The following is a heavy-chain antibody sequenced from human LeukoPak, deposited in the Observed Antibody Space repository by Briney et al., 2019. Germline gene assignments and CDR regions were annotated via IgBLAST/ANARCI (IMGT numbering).Heavy chain of an antibody. CDR1: GYTFTSYG. J-gene: IGHJ5*02. CDR3: ARGGYSSSWYWWFDP. CDR2: ISAYNGNT. Sequence: GASAKVSCKASGYTFTSYGISWVRQAPGQGLEWMGWISAYNGNTNYAQKLQGRVTMTTDTSTSTAYMELRSLRSDDTAVYYCARGGYSSSWYWWFDPWGQGTLVTVSS. V-gene: IGHV1-18*04. D-gene: IGHD6-13*01.